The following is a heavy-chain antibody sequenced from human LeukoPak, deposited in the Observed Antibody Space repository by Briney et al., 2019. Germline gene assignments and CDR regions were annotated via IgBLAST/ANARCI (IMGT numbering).Heavy chain of an antibody. CDR2: IWFDGSKT. V-gene: IGHV3-33*06. Sequence: ETGGSLRLSCAASGFTVSDYGMHWVRQSPGKGLEWVAVIWFDGSKTYYADSVKGRFTISRDNSKNTLYLQMNSLRAEDTAVYYCAKGSGVRGVIYYYYYYMDVWGEGTTVTVSS. CDR3: AKGSGVRGVIYYYYYYMDV. CDR1: GFTVSDYG. D-gene: IGHD3-10*01. J-gene: IGHJ6*03.